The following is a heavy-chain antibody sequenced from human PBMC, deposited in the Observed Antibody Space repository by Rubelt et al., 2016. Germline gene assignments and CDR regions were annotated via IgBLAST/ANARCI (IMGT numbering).Heavy chain of an antibody. CDR2: GSGGST. Sequence: GSGGSTFYADSVKGRFTISRDNSKNTLYLQMNSLRAEDTAVYYCAKVGYGDYYYYGMDVWGQGTTVTVSS. D-gene: IGHD4-17*01. V-gene: IGHV3-23*01. CDR3: AKVGYGDYYYYGMDV. J-gene: IGHJ6*02.